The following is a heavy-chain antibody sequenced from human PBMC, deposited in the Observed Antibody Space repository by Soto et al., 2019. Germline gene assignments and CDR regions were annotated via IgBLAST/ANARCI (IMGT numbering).Heavy chain of an antibody. CDR3: ARAGIAVAGTFGY. CDR1: GGSISSSSYY. CDR2: IYYSGST. Sequence: QLPLQESGPGLVKPSETLSLTCTVSGGSISSSSYYWGWIRQPPGKGLEWIGSIYYSGSTYYNPSLKSRVTISVDTSKNQFSLKLSSVTAADTAVYYCARAGIAVAGTFGYWGQGTLVTVSS. V-gene: IGHV4-39*01. J-gene: IGHJ4*02. D-gene: IGHD6-19*01.